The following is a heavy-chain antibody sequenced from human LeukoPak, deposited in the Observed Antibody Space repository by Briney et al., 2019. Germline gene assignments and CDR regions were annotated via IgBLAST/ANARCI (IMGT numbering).Heavy chain of an antibody. CDR2: IYPGDSDT. J-gene: IGHJ4*02. V-gene: IGHV5-51*01. CDR1: GYNFTSYW. Sequence: GESLQISCKGSGYNFTSYWIGWVRQMLGKGLEWMGIIYPGDSDTRYSPSFQGQVTISADKSISTAYLQWSSLKASDTAMYYCRASRVAARFIDYWGQGTLVTVSS. D-gene: IGHD6-6*01. CDR3: RASRVAARFIDY.